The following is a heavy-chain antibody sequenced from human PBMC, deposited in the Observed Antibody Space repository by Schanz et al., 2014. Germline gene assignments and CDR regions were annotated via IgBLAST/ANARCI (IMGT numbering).Heavy chain of an antibody. CDR1: GFTFSKYG. Sequence: QVQLLESGGGVVQPGRSLRLSCAASGFTFSKYGVHWVRQAPGKGLEWVAVIWYNGSNKYYADSVRGRFTISRDNAKNSLYLQMNSLRAEDTALYYCARDTAQSCIGPSCFEYFQHWGQGALVTVSS. V-gene: IGHV3-33*01. CDR3: ARDTAQSCIGPSCFEYFQH. CDR2: IWYNGSNK. J-gene: IGHJ1*01. D-gene: IGHD2-2*01.